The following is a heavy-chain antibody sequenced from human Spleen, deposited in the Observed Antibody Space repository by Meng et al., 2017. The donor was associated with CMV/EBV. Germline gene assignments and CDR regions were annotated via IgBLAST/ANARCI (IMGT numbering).Heavy chain of an antibody. D-gene: IGHD6-13*01. CDR3: ARVYSSSWYYFDY. CDR2: SYFSGST. CDR1: GGSISSSGYY. V-gene: IGHV4-39*07. J-gene: IGHJ4*02. Sequence: SETLSLTCTVAGGSISSSGYYWGWIRQPPGKGLEWIGYSYFSGSTHYNPSLRSRVIISADTSKNQFSLKLSSVTAADTAVYYCARVYSSSWYYFDYWGQGTLVTVSS.